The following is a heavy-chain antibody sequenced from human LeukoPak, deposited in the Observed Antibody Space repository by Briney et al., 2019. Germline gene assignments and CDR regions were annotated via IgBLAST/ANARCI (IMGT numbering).Heavy chain of an antibody. CDR1: GYSFTNYW. CDR2: IYPRDSDH. CDR3: AKRQGRGWYAPFDP. D-gene: IGHD6-19*01. Sequence: GDSLNISCKCSGYSFTNYWIGWVRQMPGKGLEGMEIIYPRDSDHRTNPSFQGQVTITADTSINTAYLQWSSLKASDTAMYYCAKRQGRGWYAPFDPWGQGTLVTVSS. J-gene: IGHJ5*02. V-gene: IGHV5-51*01.